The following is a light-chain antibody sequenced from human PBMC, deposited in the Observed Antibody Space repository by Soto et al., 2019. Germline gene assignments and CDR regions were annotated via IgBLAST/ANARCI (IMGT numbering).Light chain of an antibody. V-gene: IGLV2-14*01. CDR3: SSYRSGGTFV. Sequence: QSALAQPTSVSGSPGQSIAISCTGTSSDVGGDNYVSWHQQHPGQAPKVLISVVSNRPSGVSNRFSGSKSGNTASLTIAGLQAEDEADYYCSSYRSGGTFVVGSGTKLTVL. CDR2: VVS. J-gene: IGLJ1*01. CDR1: SSDVGGDNY.